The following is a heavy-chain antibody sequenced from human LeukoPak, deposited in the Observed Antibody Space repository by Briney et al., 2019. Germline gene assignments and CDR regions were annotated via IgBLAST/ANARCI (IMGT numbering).Heavy chain of an antibody. J-gene: IGHJ4*02. CDR3: ARVRGSYFDY. D-gene: IGHD1-26*01. Sequence: ASVKVSCKASGGTFSSYAISWLRQAPGQGLEWMGGIIPIFGTTNYVQKFQGRVTITTDESTSTAYMGLSSLRSEDTAVYFCARVRGSYFDYWRQGTLVTVSS. CDR1: GGTFSSYA. CDR2: IIPIFGTT. V-gene: IGHV1-69*05.